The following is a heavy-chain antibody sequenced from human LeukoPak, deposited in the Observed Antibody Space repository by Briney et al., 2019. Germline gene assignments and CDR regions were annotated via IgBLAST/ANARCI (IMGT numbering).Heavy chain of an antibody. CDR2: ISYDGSNK. Sequence: PGGSLRLSCAASGFTFSSYGMHWVRQAPGKGLEWVAVISYDGSNKYYAHSVKGRFTISRDNSKNTLYLQMNSLRAEDTAVYYCASDIVVVPAAHQLVYWGQGTLVTVSS. CDR1: GFTFSSYG. CDR3: ASDIVVVPAAHQLVY. D-gene: IGHD2-2*01. J-gene: IGHJ4*02. V-gene: IGHV3-30*03.